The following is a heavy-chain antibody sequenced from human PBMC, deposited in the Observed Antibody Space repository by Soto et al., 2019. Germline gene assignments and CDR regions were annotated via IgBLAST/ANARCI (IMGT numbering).Heavy chain of an antibody. D-gene: IGHD2-2*01. CDR2: IYYSGST. Sequence: QLQLQESGPGLVKPSETLSLTCTVSGGSISSSSYYWGWIRQPPGKGLEWIGSIYYSGSTYYNPSLKSRVTISVDTSKNQFSLKLSSVTAADTAVYYCARLGGNCSSTSCFIDYWGQGTLVTVSS. J-gene: IGHJ4*02. CDR1: GGSISSSSYY. V-gene: IGHV4-39*01. CDR3: ARLGGNCSSTSCFIDY.